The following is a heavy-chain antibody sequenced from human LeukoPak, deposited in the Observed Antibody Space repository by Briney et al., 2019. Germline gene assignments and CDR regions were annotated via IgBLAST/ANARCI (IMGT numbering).Heavy chain of an antibody. V-gene: IGHV3-21*01. CDR3: ATKYSAGWLFDY. CDR1: GFTFSSYT. CDR2: IDNDGSYI. D-gene: IGHD5-12*01. Sequence: PGGSLRLSCAASGFTFSSYTMNWVRQAPGKGLEWVSSIDNDGSYIYYADSVKGRFTLPRDNAENSVHLQMISLRAEDTAVYYCATKYSAGWLFDYWGQGTLVTVSS. J-gene: IGHJ4*02.